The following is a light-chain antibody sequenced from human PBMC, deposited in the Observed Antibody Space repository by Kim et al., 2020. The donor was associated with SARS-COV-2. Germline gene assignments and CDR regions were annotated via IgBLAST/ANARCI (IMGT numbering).Light chain of an antibody. CDR2: AAS. J-gene: IGKJ3*01. CDR3: QQSYTIPLFT. CDR1: KIISNY. Sequence: SGGDRVTITCRSSKIISNYLNWYQKKPGKAPKLLIYAASNLQRGVPSRFIGRGSGTDFTLTIISLQPEDFATYYCQQSYTIPLFTFGPGTKVDIK. V-gene: IGKV1-39*01.